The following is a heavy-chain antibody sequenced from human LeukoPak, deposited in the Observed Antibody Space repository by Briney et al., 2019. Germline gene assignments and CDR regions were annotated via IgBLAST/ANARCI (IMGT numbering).Heavy chain of an antibody. CDR2: IIPIFGIA. CDR3: ARSSGRRTADIDY. Sequence: SVKVSCKASGGTFSSYAISWVRQAPGQGLEWMGGIIPIFGIANYAQKFQGRVTITADKSTSTAYMELSSLRSEDTAVYYCARSSGRRTADIDYWGQGTLVTVSS. CDR1: GGTFSSYA. V-gene: IGHV1-69*10. D-gene: IGHD3-10*01. J-gene: IGHJ4*02.